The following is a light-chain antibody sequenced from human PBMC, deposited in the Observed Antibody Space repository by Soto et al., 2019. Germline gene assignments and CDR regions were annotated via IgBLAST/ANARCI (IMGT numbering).Light chain of an antibody. V-gene: IGKV3-15*01. CDR2: GAS. J-gene: IGKJ1*01. Sequence: ELAITQSPATLSLPPVERATLSGKASQSVSSNLAWYQKKPGQAPRLLIYGASTRATGIPARFSGSGSGTEFTLTISRLQSEDCAVYYCQQYNNWPQTFGQGTKV. CDR3: QQYNNWPQT. CDR1: QSVSSN.